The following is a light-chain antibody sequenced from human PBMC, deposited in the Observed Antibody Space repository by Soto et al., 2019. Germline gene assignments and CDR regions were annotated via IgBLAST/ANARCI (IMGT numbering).Light chain of an antibody. Sequence: EIVLTQSPGTLSLSPGERATLSCRASQSVSSNYLAWYQQKPGQAPRLLIYGASSRATGIPDRLSGSGSGTDFTLTISRLEPEDFAGYHCQQYGSSPLTFGGGTKVEIK. V-gene: IGKV3-20*01. CDR1: QSVSSNY. J-gene: IGKJ4*01. CDR3: QQYGSSPLT. CDR2: GAS.